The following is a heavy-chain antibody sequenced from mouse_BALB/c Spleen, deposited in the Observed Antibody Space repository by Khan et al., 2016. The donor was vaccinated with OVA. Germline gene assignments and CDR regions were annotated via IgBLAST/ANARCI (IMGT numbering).Heavy chain of an antibody. CDR1: GYSITSNYA. CDR2: ISYSGST. V-gene: IGHV3-2*02. CDR3: ARGNYYGYALDY. Sequence: EVQLQESGPGLVKPSQSLSLTCTVNGYSITSNYAWNWIRQFPGNKLEWMGYISYSGSTNYNPSLQSLPSTTRDTSKNQFFLLLRSVTTEDSATYYCARGNYYGYALDYWGQGTSVTVSS. D-gene: IGHD1-1*01. J-gene: IGHJ4*01.